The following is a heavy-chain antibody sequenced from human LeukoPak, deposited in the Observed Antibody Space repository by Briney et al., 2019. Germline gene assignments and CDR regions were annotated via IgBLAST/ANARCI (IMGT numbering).Heavy chain of an antibody. V-gene: IGHV1-8*01. CDR3: ATSAKTDYYYYYGMDG. D-gene: IGHD1-1*01. CDR1: GYTFTSYD. CDR2: INPNSGNT. Sequence: GASVKVSCKASGYTFTSYDINWVRQATGQGLEWMGWINPNSGNTGYAQKFQGRVTTTRNTSISTAYIELSSLRSEDTAVYYCATSAKTDYYYYYGMDGWGQGTTVTV. J-gene: IGHJ6*02.